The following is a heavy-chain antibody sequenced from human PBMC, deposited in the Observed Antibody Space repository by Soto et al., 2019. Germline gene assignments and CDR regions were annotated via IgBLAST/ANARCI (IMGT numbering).Heavy chain of an antibody. V-gene: IGHV5-51*01. CDR3: ARRGYSYGLYYFDY. CDR1: GYSFTSYW. D-gene: IGHD5-18*01. CDR2: IYPGDSDT. Sequence: GESLKISCRGSGYSFTSYWVGLVRQMPGKGLEWMGIIYPGDSDTRYSPSFQGQVTISADKSISTAYLQWSSLKASDTAMYYCARRGYSYGLYYFDYWGQGTLVTVSS. J-gene: IGHJ4*02.